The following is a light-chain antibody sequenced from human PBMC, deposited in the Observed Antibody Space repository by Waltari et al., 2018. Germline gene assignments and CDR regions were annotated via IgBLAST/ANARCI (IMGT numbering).Light chain of an antibody. V-gene: IGKV1-39*01. J-gene: IGKJ4*01. CDR2: ATS. CDR3: QQSYRTPPLT. Sequence: DIQMTQSPSSLSASVGARVTITCRASQSISGYLNWYQQKPGKAPKVLIYATSSLQSEVPSRFSGSGSGTDFTLTISSLEPEDFATYYCQQSYRTPPLTFGGGTKVEIK. CDR1: QSISGY.